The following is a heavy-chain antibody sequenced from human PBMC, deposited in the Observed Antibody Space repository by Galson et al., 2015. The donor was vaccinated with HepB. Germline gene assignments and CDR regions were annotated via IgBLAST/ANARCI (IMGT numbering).Heavy chain of an antibody. Sequence: SVKVSCKASGGTFSSYAISWVRQAPGQGLEWMGGIIPIFGTANYAQKFQGRVTITADESTSTAYMELSSLRSEDTAVYYCARDRDYYDSSGYYALDYWGQGTLVTVSS. V-gene: IGHV1-69*13. CDR3: ARDRDYYDSSGYYALDY. D-gene: IGHD3-22*01. CDR1: GGTFSSYA. CDR2: IIPIFGTA. J-gene: IGHJ4*02.